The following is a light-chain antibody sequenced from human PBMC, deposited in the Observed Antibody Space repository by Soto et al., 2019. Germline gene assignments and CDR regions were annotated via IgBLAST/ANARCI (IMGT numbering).Light chain of an antibody. CDR2: GAF. CDR3: QQYAGWPRT. Sequence: ETVMTQSPATLSVSPGDRVTLSCRASQSIGTNLLWLQQSPGQPPRLLISGAFDRVAGVPDRFSGSGSGTDFTLTISGLQSEDGAVYYCQQYAGWPRTFGQGTKLEIK. V-gene: IGKV3-15*01. J-gene: IGKJ2*01. CDR1: QSIGTN.